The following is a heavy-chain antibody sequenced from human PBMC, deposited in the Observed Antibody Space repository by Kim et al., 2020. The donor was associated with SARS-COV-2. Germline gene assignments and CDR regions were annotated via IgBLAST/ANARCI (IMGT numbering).Heavy chain of an antibody. V-gene: IGHV4-39*01. CDR2: IYYSGST. CDR3: ARLTEPLLGGDFDY. CDR1: GGSISSSSYY. D-gene: IGHD3-16*01. J-gene: IGHJ4*02. Sequence: SETLSLTCTVSGGSISSSSYYWGWIRQPPGKGLEWIGSIYYSGSTYYNPSLKSRVTISVDTSKNQFSLKLSSVTAADAAVYYCARLTEPLLGGDFDYWGQGTLVTVSS.